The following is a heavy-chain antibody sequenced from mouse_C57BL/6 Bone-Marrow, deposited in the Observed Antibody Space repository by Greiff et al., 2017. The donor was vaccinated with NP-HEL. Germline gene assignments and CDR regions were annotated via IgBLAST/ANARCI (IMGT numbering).Heavy chain of an antibody. CDR2: ISYSGST. Sequence: EVQLVESGPGLAKPSQTLSLTCSVTGYSITSDYWNWIRKFPGNKLEYMGYISYSGSTYYNPSLKSRISITRDTSKNQYYLQLNSVTTEDTATYYCARYITTVVAHWYFDVWGTGTTVTVSS. J-gene: IGHJ1*03. CDR3: ARYITTVVAHWYFDV. V-gene: IGHV3-8*01. CDR1: GYSITSDY. D-gene: IGHD1-1*01.